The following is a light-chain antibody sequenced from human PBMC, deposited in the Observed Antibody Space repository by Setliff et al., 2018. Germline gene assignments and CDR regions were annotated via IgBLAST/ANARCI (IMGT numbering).Light chain of an antibody. CDR2: EVS. V-gene: IGLV2-23*02. Sequence: QSALTHPASVSGSPGQSITISCTGTSSDVGSYNLVSWYQQHPGKAPKLMIYEVSKRPSGVSNRFSGSKSGNTASLTISGLQAEDEADYYCCSYAGSSTFGPYVFGTGTKGTVL. J-gene: IGLJ1*01. CDR1: SSDVGSYNL. CDR3: CSYAGSSTFGPYV.